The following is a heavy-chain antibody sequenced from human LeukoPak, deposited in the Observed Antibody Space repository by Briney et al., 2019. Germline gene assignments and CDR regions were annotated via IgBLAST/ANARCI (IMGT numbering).Heavy chain of an antibody. CDR1: GFTFSDYW. D-gene: IGHD3-10*01. CDR3: AKDEGPYGSGPTGY. CDR2: INEDGSDK. V-gene: IGHV3-7*03. Sequence: GGSLRLSCAGSGFTFSDYWMTWVRQAPGKGLEWVANINEDGSDKYYADSVKGRFTISRDNAKNSLYLQMNSLRAEDTALYYCAKDEGPYGSGPTGYWGQGSLVTVSS. J-gene: IGHJ4*02.